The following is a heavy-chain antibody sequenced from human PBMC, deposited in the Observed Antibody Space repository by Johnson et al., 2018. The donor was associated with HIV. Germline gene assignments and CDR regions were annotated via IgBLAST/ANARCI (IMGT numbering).Heavy chain of an antibody. CDR3: AKSSSATYYGDAFDM. V-gene: IGHV3-74*02. J-gene: IGHJ3*02. D-gene: IGHD3-10*01. CDR2: INSDGSST. CDR1: GFTFSSYW. Sequence: EVQLLESGGGLVQPGGSLRLSCAASGFTFSSYWMHWVRQAPGKGLVWVSRINSDGSSTSYADSVKGRFTISRDNAKNTLYLQMNSLRPEDTAVYYCAKSSSATYYGDAFDMWGQGTMVTVSS.